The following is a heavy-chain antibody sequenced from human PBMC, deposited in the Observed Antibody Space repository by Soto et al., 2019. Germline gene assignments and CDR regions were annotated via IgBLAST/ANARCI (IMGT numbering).Heavy chain of an antibody. V-gene: IGHV4-59*01. CDR2: IYYSGST. J-gene: IGHJ4*02. CDR3: ARNAPGTRRKPYFDY. D-gene: IGHD4-17*01. Sequence: PSETLSLTCTVSGGSISSYYWSWIRQPPGKGLEWIGYIYYSGSTNYNPSLKSRVTISVDTSKNQFSLKLSSVTAADTAVYYCARNAPGTRRKPYFDYWGQGHLVTVXX. CDR1: GGSISSYY.